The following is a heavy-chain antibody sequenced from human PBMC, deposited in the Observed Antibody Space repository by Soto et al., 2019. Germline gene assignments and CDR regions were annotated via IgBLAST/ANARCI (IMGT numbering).Heavy chain of an antibody. Sequence: PGGSLRLSCAASGFTFSSYWMYWVRQAPGKGLVWVSRIKTDGSITSYADSVKGRFTVSRDNARDMLYLQMNCLRAEDTAVYYCAKDMNSVPEYWGQGTLVTVSS. CDR3: AKDMNSVPEY. CDR2: IKTDGSIT. CDR1: GFTFSSYW. V-gene: IGHV3-74*01. J-gene: IGHJ4*02. D-gene: IGHD1-7*01.